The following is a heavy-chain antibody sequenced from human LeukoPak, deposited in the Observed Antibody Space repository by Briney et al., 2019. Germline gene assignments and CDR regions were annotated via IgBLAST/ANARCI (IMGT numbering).Heavy chain of an antibody. V-gene: IGHV3-7*01. CDR1: GFTFSSYW. D-gene: IGHD3-10*02. Sequence: GGSLRLSCAASGFTFSSYWMSWVRQAPGKGLEWVANMKQDGSEKYYVDSVKGRFTISRDNAKNSLYLQMNSLRAEDTAVYYCAELGITMIGGVWGKGTTVTISS. J-gene: IGHJ6*04. CDR2: MKQDGSEK. CDR3: AELGITMIGGV.